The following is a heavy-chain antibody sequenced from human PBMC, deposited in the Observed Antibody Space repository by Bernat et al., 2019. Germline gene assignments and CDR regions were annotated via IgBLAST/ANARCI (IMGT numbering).Heavy chain of an antibody. J-gene: IGHJ4*02. D-gene: IGHD5-18*01. CDR1: GGSISSYY. Sequence: QVQLQESGPGLVKPSETLSLTCTVSGGSISSYYWSWIRQPPGKGLEWIGYIYYSGSTNYNPSLKSRVTISVDTSKNQFSLKLSSVTAADTAVYHCARLERGYSIFDYWGQGTLVTVSS. CDR3: ARLERGYSIFDY. V-gene: IGHV4-59*01. CDR2: IYYSGST.